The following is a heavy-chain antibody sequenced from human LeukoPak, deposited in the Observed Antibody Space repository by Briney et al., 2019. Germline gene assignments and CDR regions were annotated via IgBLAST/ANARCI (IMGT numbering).Heavy chain of an antibody. J-gene: IGHJ3*02. CDR1: GFTFSSYS. Sequence: GGSLRLSCAASGFTFSSYSMNWVRQAPGKGLEWVSSISSSSSNIYYADSVKGRFTISRDNSKNTLYLQMNSLRAEDTAVYYCASGYSNAFDIWGQGTMVTVSS. V-gene: IGHV3-21*04. CDR2: ISSSSSNI. CDR3: ASGYSNAFDI. D-gene: IGHD6-13*01.